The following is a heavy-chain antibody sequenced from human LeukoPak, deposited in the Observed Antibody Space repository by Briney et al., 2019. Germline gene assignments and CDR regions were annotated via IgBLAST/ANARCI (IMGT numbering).Heavy chain of an antibody. D-gene: IGHD6-13*01. CDR3: AKDIKTYSRSWLDY. Sequence: GGSLRLSCAASGFTFSSYAMSWVRQAPGRGLEWVSAISGSGGSTYYADSVKGRFTISRDNSKNTLYLQMNSLRAADTAVYYCAKDIKTYSRSWLDYWGQGTLVTVSS. V-gene: IGHV3-23*01. CDR1: GFTFSSYA. J-gene: IGHJ4*02. CDR2: ISGSGGST.